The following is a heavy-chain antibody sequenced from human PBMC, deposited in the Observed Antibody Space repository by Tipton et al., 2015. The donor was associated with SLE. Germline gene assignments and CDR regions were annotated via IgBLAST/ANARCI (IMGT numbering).Heavy chain of an antibody. CDR3: AIAMAVRYYFVF. V-gene: IGHV1-18*04. CDR1: GYTFTDYY. D-gene: IGHD6-19*01. CDR2: ISAFNGNT. J-gene: IGHJ4*02. Sequence: QLVQSGAEVKKPGASMKVSCRASGYTFTDYYIHWVRQAPGQGLQRMGCISAFNGNTNYAQKLQGRVTMTTDTSTSSTYMQLRSLRSDSTAVFYFAIAMAVRYYFVFCSQGSLVSISS.